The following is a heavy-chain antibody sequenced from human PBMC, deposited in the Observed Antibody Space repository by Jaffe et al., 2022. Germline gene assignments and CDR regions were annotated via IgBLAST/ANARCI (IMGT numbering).Heavy chain of an antibody. CDR3: ARDTGYYDIFAYMDV. J-gene: IGHJ6*03. V-gene: IGHV1-46*03. Sequence: QVQLVQSGAEVKKPGASVKVSCKASGYTFTSYYMHWVRQAPGQGLEWMGIINPSGGSTSYAQKFQGRVTMTRDTSTSTVYMELSSLRSEDTAVYYCARDTGYYDIFAYMDVWGKGTTVTVSS. CDR2: INPSGGST. CDR1: GYTFTSYY. D-gene: IGHD3-9*01.